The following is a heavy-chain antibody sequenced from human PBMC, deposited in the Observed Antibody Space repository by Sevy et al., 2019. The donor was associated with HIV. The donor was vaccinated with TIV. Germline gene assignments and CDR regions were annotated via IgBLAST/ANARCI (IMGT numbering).Heavy chain of an antibody. CDR1: GFTFSSYA. CDR3: AKAKKGGIVGADGDY. CDR2: ISGSGGST. V-gene: IGHV3-23*01. D-gene: IGHD1-26*01. J-gene: IGHJ4*02. Sequence: GGSLRLSCAASGFTFSSYAMSWVRQAPGKGLEWVSAISGSGGSTYYADSVKGRFTISRDNSKNTLYLQMNSLRAEDTAVYYCAKAKKGGIVGADGDYWGQGTLVTGSS.